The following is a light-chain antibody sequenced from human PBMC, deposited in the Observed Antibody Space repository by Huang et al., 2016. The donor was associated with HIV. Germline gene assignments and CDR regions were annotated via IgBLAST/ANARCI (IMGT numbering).Light chain of an antibody. CDR2: GAS. CDR1: QSVSSN. J-gene: IGKJ1*01. CDR3: HQYNNLWT. V-gene: IGKV3-15*01. Sequence: EIVMTQSPATLSVSPGESVTLSCRTSQSVSSNLAWYQQKPGQAPRLLIYGASTRATGIPARFSGSRSGTEFTLTISNLQSGDFAVYYCHQYNNLWTFGQGTKVEIK.